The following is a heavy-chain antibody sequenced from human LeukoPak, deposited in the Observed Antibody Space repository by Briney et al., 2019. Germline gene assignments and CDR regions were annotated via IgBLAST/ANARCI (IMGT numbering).Heavy chain of an antibody. V-gene: IGHV4-30-2*01. D-gene: IGHD4-11*01. J-gene: IGHJ5*02. CDR1: GGSISSGGYY. Sequence: SQTLSLTCTVSGGSISSGGYYWSWIRQPPGKGLEWIGYIYHSGSTYYNPSLKSRVTISVDRSKNQFSLKLSSVTAADTAVYYCARESRHHDYSNYDWFDPWGQGTLVTVSS. CDR2: IYHSGST. CDR3: ARESRHHDYSNYDWFDP.